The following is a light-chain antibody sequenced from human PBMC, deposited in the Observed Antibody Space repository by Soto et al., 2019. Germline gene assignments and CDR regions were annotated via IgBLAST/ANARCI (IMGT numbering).Light chain of an antibody. CDR3: SSYTTTTAWV. Sequence: QSALTQPASVSGSPGQSITISCTGSSSDVGAYKYDSWFQQHPGKAPKLIIYEVSNRPSGVSDRFSGSKSGNTASLTISGLQAEDEADYHCSSYTTTTAWVFGGGTKLTVL. CDR2: EVS. CDR1: SSDVGAYKY. J-gene: IGLJ3*02. V-gene: IGLV2-14*01.